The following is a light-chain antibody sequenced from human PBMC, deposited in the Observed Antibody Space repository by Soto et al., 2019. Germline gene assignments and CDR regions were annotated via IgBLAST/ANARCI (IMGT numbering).Light chain of an antibody. CDR2: WAS. J-gene: IGKJ2*01. V-gene: IGKV4-1*01. CDR1: QSVLSSSNNKNY. Sequence: DIVMTQSPDTLTVSLGDRATINCKSSQSVLSSSNNKNYLTWYQQKPGQPPKLLIYWASIRESGVPDRXSGSGSGTDFTLTISSLQAEDVAVYYCQQYYILPYTFGQGTKLEIK. CDR3: QQYYILPYT.